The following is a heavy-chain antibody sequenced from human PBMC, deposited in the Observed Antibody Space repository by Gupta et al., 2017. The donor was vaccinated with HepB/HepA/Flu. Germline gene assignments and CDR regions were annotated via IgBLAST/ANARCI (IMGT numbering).Heavy chain of an antibody. CDR2: MNPNSGNT. CDR3: ARGRIVGSTSRSGNYYYYYGMDV. CDR1: GYTFTSYD. V-gene: IGHV1-8*01. D-gene: IGHD1-26*01. Sequence: QVQLVQSGAEVKKPGASVKVSCKASGYTFTSYDINWVRQATGQGLEWMGWMNPNSGNTGYAQKFQGRVTMTRNTSISTAYMELSSLRSEDTAVYYCARGRIVGSTSRSGNYYYYYGMDVWGQGTTVTVSS. J-gene: IGHJ6*02.